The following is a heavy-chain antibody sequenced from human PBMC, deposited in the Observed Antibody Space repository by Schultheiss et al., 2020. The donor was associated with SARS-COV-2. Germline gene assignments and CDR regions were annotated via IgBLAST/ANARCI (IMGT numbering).Heavy chain of an antibody. CDR2: INPNSGGT. V-gene: IGHV1-2*04. CDR3: AREEVVVVPAAIPYYYYYGMDV. CDR1: GYTFTGYY. D-gene: IGHD2-2*01. Sequence: GESLKISCKASGYTFTGYYMHWVRQAPGQGLEWMGWINPNSGGTNYAQKFQGWVTMTRDTSISTAYMELSRLRSDDTAVYYCAREEVVVVPAAIPYYYYYGMDVWGQGTTVTVSS. J-gene: IGHJ6*02.